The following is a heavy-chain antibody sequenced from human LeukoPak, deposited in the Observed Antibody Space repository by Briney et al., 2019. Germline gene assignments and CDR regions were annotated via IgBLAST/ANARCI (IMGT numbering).Heavy chain of an antibody. J-gene: IGHJ5*01. CDR1: GGSFSYYY. CDR3: ARVRTGISGRPRFDS. CDR2: INHSGST. Sequence: SETLSLTCAVHGGSFSYYYWNWIRQSPGKGLEWIGEINHSGSTNYNPSLKSRVTISIDTSKSQFSLKVRSVTAPDTAVYYCARVRTGISGRPRFDSWGQGTLVTVSS. V-gene: IGHV4-34*01. D-gene: IGHD6-25*01.